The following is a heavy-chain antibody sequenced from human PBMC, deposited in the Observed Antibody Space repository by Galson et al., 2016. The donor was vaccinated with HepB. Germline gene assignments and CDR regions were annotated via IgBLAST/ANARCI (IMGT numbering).Heavy chain of an antibody. CDR2: IKEDGSQK. V-gene: IGHV3-7*04. CDR1: GFTFNSHW. CDR3: ARAGGVANGYALDI. D-gene: IGHD1-26*01. Sequence: SLRLSCAVSGFTFNSHWMTWIRQAPGQGLEWVAKIKEDGSQKYYVDSVQGRFTISRDNAKNSLYLQMNGLRAEDTAVYYCARAGGVANGYALDIWGQGTMVSVSS. J-gene: IGHJ3*02.